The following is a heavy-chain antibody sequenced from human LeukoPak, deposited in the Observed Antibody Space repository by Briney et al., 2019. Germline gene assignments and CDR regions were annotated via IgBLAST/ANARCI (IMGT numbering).Heavy chain of an antibody. CDR2: IWYDGNNK. D-gene: IGHD3-10*01. CDR3: ARDHPLLKGESDY. Sequence: PGGSLRLSCAASGFTFSSYGMHWVRQAPGKGLEWVAVIWYDGNNKYYADSVKGRFTISRDNSKNTLYLQMNSLRAEDTAVYYCARDHPLLKGESDYWGQGTLVTVSS. V-gene: IGHV3-33*01. CDR1: GFTFSSYG. J-gene: IGHJ4*02.